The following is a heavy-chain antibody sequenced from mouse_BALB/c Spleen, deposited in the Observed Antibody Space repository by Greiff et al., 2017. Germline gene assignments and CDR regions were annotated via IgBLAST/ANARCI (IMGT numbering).Heavy chain of an antibody. D-gene: IGHD2-4*01. CDR3: ARAYYDYDGGDYYAMDY. J-gene: IGHJ4*01. CDR2: INPYNGAT. V-gene: IGHV1-31*01. Sequence: VQLQQSGPELVKPGASVKISCKASGYSFTGYYMHWVKQSHVKSLEWIGRINPYNGATSYNQNFKDKASLTVDKSSSTAYMELHSLTSEDSAVYYCARAYYDYDGGDYYAMDYWGQGTSVTVSS. CDR1: GYSFTGYY.